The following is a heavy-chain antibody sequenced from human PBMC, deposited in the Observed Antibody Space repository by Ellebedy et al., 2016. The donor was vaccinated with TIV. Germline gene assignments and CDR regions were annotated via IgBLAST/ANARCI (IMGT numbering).Heavy chain of an antibody. CDR3: ARGIGWSGKVMDV. V-gene: IGHV4-34*01. J-gene: IGHJ6*03. Sequence: SETLSLTXTVSGGSISSYYWSWIRQPPGKGLEWIGEINHSGSTNYNPSLKSRVTISVDTSKNQFSLKLSSVTAADTAVYYCARGIGWSGKVMDVWGKGTTVTVSS. CDR1: GGSISSYY. CDR2: INHSGST. D-gene: IGHD3-3*01.